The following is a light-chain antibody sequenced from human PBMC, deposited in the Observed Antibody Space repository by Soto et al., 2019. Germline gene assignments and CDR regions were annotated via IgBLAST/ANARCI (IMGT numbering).Light chain of an antibody. CDR3: QQYGNSPYT. Sequence: EIVLTQSPGTLSFSPGERATLSCRASQSVSSSYLAWYQQKPGQAPRLLIYGASSRDTGIPERFSGIGSGTDFTLTISRLEPEDFAVYYCQQYGNSPYTFGQGTKLEIK. V-gene: IGKV3-20*01. J-gene: IGKJ2*01. CDR1: QSVSSSY. CDR2: GAS.